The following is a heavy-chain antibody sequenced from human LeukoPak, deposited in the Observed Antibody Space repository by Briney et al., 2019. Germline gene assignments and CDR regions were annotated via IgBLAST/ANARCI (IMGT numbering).Heavy chain of an antibody. CDR3: ARXPSSXFRTDX. CDR1: GFAFSSYS. D-gene: IGHD5-12*01. J-gene: IGHJ4*02. CDR2: IGTSSSRI. V-gene: IGHV3-48*01. Sequence: GGSLRLSCAASGFAFSSYSLNWVRQAPGKGLEWVSYIGTSSSRIYYADSVKGRFTISRDNAKNSLYLQMNGLRAEDTAVYYCARXPSSXFRTDXXGQGTLVTVSS.